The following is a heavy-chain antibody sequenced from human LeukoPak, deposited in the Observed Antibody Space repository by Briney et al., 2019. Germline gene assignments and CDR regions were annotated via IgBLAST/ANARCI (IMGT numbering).Heavy chain of an antibody. D-gene: IGHD3-3*01. CDR3: AKGEKDFWSGYSIPDFDY. V-gene: IGHV3-30*02. CDR1: GFTFSSYG. Sequence: GGSLRLSCAASGFTFSSYGMHWVRQAPGKGLEWVAFIRYDGSNKYYADSVKGQFTISRDNSKNTLYLQMNSLRAEDTAVYYCAKGEKDFWSGYSIPDFDYWGQGTLVTVSS. J-gene: IGHJ4*02. CDR2: IRYDGSNK.